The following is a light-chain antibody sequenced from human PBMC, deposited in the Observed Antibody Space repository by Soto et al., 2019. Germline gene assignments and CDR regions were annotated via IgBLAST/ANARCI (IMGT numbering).Light chain of an antibody. J-gene: IGKJ4*01. CDR2: EAS. CDR1: QSVGNN. V-gene: IGKV3-11*01. CDR3: QQHANWPLT. Sequence: EIVLTQSPATLSLSPGERATLSCRASQSVGNNLAWYQQKPGQAPGLLIYEASTRATGIPARFSGSGSGTDFTRTISCLVPEDFAVYYCQQHANWPLTFGGGTKGEIK.